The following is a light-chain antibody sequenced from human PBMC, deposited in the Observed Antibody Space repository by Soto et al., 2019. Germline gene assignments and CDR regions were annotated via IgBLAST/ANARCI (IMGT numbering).Light chain of an antibody. J-gene: IGKJ3*01. Sequence: DIQMTQSPPSLSASVGERVTITCQASQDIGNSLNWFQHKPGKAPKLLIYAASSLQPGAPSIFSGSGSGTDFTLTISSLHLEDVATYYCQQSYSAPFTFGPGTKVDFK. V-gene: IGKV1-39*01. CDR2: AAS. CDR3: QQSYSAPFT. CDR1: QDIGNS.